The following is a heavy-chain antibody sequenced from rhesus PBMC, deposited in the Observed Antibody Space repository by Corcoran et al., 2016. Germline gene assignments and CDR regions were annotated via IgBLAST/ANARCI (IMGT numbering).Heavy chain of an antibody. CDR1: GGSISRTV. V-gene: IGHV4-160*01. CDR3: ARKWDS. Sequence: QVQLQESGPGLVRPSETLSLTCAFSGGSISRTVWSWIREPPGTGREGFGRMYKNGGSTDYNPSLKSRVTIATDTSKNQVSMKMRSVTAADTAVYYCARKWDSWGQGVLVTVSS. J-gene: IGHJ4*01. CDR2: MYKNGGST. D-gene: IGHD1-44*01.